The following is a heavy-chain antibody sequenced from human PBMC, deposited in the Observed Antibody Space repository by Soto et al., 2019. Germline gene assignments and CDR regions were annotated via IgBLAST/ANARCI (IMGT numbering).Heavy chain of an antibody. CDR1: GFHFDDYA. Sequence: GGSLRLSCAASGFHFDDYAMHWVRHAPVKGLEWFSAINWNSGSIGYADSVKGRFTISRDNAKNSLYLQMNSLRAEDTAWYYCAKDSRGYSGYDSGMDVWGQGTTVTVSS. CDR3: AKDSRGYSGYDSGMDV. CDR2: INWNSGSI. J-gene: IGHJ6*02. V-gene: IGHV3-9*01. D-gene: IGHD5-12*01.